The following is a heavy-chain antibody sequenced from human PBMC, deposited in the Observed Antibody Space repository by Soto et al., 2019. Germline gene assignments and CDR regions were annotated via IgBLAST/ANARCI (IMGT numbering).Heavy chain of an antibody. J-gene: IGHJ6*02. D-gene: IGHD1-1*01. CDR2: ISYDGSNK. CDR3: ARDPRLFESTYYYGMDV. Sequence: QVQLVESGGGVVQPGRSLRLSCAASGFTFSSYAMHWVRQAPGKGLEWVAVISYDGSNKYYADSVKGRFTISRDNSKSTLYLQMNSLRAEDTAVYYCARDPRLFESTYYYGMDVWGQGTTVTVSS. V-gene: IGHV3-30-3*01. CDR1: GFTFSSYA.